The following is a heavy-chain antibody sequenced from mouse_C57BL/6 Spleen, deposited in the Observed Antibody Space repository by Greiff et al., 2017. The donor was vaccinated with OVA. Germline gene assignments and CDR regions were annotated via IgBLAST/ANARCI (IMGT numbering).Heavy chain of an antibody. J-gene: IGHJ4*01. Sequence: VQGVESDAELVKPGASVKISCKVSGYTFTDHTIHWMKQRPEQGLEWIGYIYPRDGSTKYNEKFKGKATLTADKSSSTAYMQLNSLTSEDSAVYFCARWGYYSNFYAMDYWGQGTSVTVSS. D-gene: IGHD2-5*01. CDR2: IYPRDGST. CDR3: ARWGYYSNFYAMDY. V-gene: IGHV1-78*01. CDR1: GYTFTDHT.